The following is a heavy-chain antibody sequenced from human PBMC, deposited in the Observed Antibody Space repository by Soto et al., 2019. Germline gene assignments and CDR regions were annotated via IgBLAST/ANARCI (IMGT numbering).Heavy chain of an antibody. Sequence: EVQLVESGGGLVQPGGSLRLSCAASGFTFSSYSMNWVRQAPGKGLAWLSYISSSSSTIYYADSVMGRSTISRDNAKNSLYLQMNSLRDEDTAVYYCARGEYYGSGSIVDYWGQGTLVTVSS. CDR2: ISSSSSTI. CDR1: GFTFSSYS. V-gene: IGHV3-48*02. CDR3: ARGEYYGSGSIVDY. D-gene: IGHD3-10*01. J-gene: IGHJ4*02.